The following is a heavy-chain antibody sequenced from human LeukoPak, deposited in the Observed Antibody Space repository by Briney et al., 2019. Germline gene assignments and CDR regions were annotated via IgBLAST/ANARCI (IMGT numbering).Heavy chain of an antibody. D-gene: IGHD2-2*01. CDR1: GGSISSSSYY. Sequence: SETLSLTCTVSGGSISSSSYYWGWIRQPPGKGLEWIGSIYYSGSTYYNPSLKSRVTISVDTSKNQFSLKLSSVTAADTAVYYCARHQLLSRPFDYWGQGTLVTVSS. J-gene: IGHJ4*02. V-gene: IGHV4-39*07. CDR3: ARHQLLSRPFDY. CDR2: IYYSGST.